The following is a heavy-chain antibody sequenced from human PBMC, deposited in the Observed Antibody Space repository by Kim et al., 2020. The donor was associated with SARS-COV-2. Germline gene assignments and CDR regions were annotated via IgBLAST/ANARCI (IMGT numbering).Heavy chain of an antibody. V-gene: IGHV3-11*05. CDR2: ISGTTDYT. CDR1: EFTFSDYY. D-gene: IGHD3-10*01. J-gene: IGHJ4*01. CDR3: ARVADGSGSWYYFDY. Sequence: GGSLRLSCAASEFTFSDYYMSWIRQAPGKGLEWLSYISGTTDYTNYADSVKGRFTISRDNAKNSLYLQMNSLRAEDTAVYYCARVADGSGSWYYFDYWG.